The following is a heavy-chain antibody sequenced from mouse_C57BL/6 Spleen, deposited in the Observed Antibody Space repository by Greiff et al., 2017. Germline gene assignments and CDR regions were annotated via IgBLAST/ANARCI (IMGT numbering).Heavy chain of an antibody. V-gene: IGHV1-54*01. J-gene: IGHJ2*01. D-gene: IGHD3-3*01. CDR2: INPGSGST. CDR1: GYAFTNYL. CDR3: ARGLEDYFDY. Sequence: QVHVKQSGAELVRPGTSVKVSCKASGYAFTNYLIEWVKQRPGQGLEWIGVINPGSGSTNYNEKFKGKATLTADKSSSTAYMQLSSLTSEDSAVYFCARGLEDYFDYWGQGTTLTVSS.